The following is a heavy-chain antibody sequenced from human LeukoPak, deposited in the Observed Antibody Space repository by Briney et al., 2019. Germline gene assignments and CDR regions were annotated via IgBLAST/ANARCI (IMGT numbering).Heavy chain of an antibody. D-gene: IGHD6-19*01. J-gene: IGHJ5*02. CDR2: IYYSGST. Sequence: SETLSLTCTVSGGSISSSSYYWGWIRQPPGKGLEWIGYIYYSGSTNYNPSLKSRVTVSVDTSKNQFSLKLSSVTAADTAVYYCVRQRSSGSIINPWGQGTLVTVSS. CDR3: VRQRSSGSIINP. V-gene: IGHV4-61*05. CDR1: GGSISSSSYY.